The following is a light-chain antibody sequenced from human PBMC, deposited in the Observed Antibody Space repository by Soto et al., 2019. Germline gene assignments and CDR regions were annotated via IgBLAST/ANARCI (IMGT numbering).Light chain of an antibody. CDR1: QSLSSN. Sequence: IVFTQSPATLSVSPGERATLSCRASQSLSSNLAWYQQRPGQAPRLLIYGASIRATGIPARFIGSGSGTEFTLTISSLQSEDFATYYCQQSYSTPPTFGGGTKVDIK. CDR2: GAS. J-gene: IGKJ4*01. V-gene: IGKV3-15*01. CDR3: QQSYSTPPT.